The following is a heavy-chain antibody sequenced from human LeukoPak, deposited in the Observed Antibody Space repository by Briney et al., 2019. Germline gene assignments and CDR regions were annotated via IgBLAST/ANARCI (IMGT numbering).Heavy chain of an antibody. CDR3: ARVSIKGIVVVINAFDI. CDR2: INPNSGGT. CDR1: GYTFTGYY. Sequence: ASVKVSCKASGYTFTGYYMHWVRQAPGQGLEWMGWINPNSGGTNYAQKFQGRVTMTRDTSISTAYMELSRLRSDDTAVYYCARVSIKGIVVVINAFDIWGQGTMVTVSS. D-gene: IGHD3-22*01. V-gene: IGHV1-2*02. J-gene: IGHJ3*02.